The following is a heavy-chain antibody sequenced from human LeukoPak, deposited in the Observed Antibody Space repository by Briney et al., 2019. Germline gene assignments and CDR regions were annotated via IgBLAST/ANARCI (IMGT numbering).Heavy chain of an antibody. CDR2: IYTSGST. Sequence: SETLSLTCTVSGGSISSYYWSWIRQPPGKGLEWIGYIYTSGSTNYNPSLKSRVTISVDTSKNQFSLKLSSVTAADTAVYYCARVALDYYGSGSYYNGGVGWFDPWGQGTLVTVSS. J-gene: IGHJ5*02. CDR3: ARVALDYYGSGSYYNGGVGWFDP. V-gene: IGHV4-4*09. CDR1: GGSISSYY. D-gene: IGHD3-10*01.